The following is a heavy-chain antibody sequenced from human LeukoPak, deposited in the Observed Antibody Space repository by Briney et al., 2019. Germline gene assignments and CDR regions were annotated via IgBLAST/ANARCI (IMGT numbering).Heavy chain of an antibody. V-gene: IGHV3-21*01. CDR3: ATDISRGVMDY. CDR2: ISSSRSYM. Sequence: GGSLRLSCAASAFTFISYNMNCVRQAPGKGLEWVSSISSSRSYMYYADSVKGRFTISRDNAKNSLYLQMNSLRAEDTAVYYCATDISRGVMDYLGQAWMVSVSS. J-gene: IGHJ4*02. CDR1: AFTFISYN. D-gene: IGHD3-10*01.